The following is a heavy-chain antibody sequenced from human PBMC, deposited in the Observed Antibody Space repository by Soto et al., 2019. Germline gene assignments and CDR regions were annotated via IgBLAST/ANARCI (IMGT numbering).Heavy chain of an antibody. CDR1: GFTFSNYA. Sequence: EVQLLESGGVSVQPEGSLKLSCTASGFTFSNYAMHWVRRPPGKGLEWVSSISGSGGTAYYADSVQGRFSISRDSLVNTLYMQMTSLRAEDSAVFYCAKGRGKAWHFDYCGQGNLVTVSP. D-gene: IGHD3-10*01. CDR2: ISGSGGTA. V-gene: IGHV3-23*01. CDR3: AKGRGKAWHFDY. J-gene: IGHJ4*02.